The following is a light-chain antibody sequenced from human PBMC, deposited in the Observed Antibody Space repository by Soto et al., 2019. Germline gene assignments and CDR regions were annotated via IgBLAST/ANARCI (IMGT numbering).Light chain of an antibody. CDR1: QSVGTN. CDR3: QQYNTWTWT. V-gene: IGKV3-15*01. Sequence: EIVMTQSPATLSMSPGERATLSCRASQSVGTNVDWFQQKPGQPPRLLMYGASTWASGIPVRFSGSGSGTDFTLTISSLQSEELASYYCQQYNTWTWTFGQGTKVEVK. J-gene: IGKJ1*01. CDR2: GAS.